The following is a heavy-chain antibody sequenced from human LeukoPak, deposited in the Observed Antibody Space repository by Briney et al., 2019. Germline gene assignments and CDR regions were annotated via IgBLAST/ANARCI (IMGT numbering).Heavy chain of an antibody. J-gene: IGHJ4*02. D-gene: IGHD1-1*01. CDR2: ITPRGDYI. Sequence: PGGSLKLSCAASGFTFSDYTMSWDRQAPGKGLEWVSSITPRGDYIYYADSLKGRFTISRDNAKNSLYLQMSSLRAEDTAVYYCVRHRTASDYWGQGALVTVSS. CDR1: GFTFSDYT. V-gene: IGHV3-21*01. CDR3: VRHRTASDY.